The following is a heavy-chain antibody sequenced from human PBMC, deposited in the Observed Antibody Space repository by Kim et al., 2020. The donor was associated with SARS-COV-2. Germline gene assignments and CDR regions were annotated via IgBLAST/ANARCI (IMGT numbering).Heavy chain of an antibody. V-gene: IGHV4-4*02. D-gene: IGHD3-10*01. Sequence: YNPSRKSRVTISVDKSTNQCSLKRSSVTAADTAVYYCATGRITMVRSIDYWGQGTLVTVSS. CDR3: ATGRITMVRSIDY. J-gene: IGHJ4*02.